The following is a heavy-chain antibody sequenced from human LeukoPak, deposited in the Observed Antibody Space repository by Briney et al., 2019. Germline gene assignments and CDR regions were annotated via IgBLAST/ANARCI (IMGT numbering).Heavy chain of an antibody. CDR2: ISSSGSTI. J-gene: IGHJ4*02. V-gene: IGHV3-48*03. Sequence: GGSLRLSCAASGFTFSSYEMNRVRQAPGKGLEWVSYISSSGSTIYYADSVKGRFTISRDNSKNTLYLQMNSLRAEDTAVYYCAKSGYNRFDYWGQGTLVTVSS. D-gene: IGHD5-24*01. CDR1: GFTFSSYE. CDR3: AKSGYNRFDY.